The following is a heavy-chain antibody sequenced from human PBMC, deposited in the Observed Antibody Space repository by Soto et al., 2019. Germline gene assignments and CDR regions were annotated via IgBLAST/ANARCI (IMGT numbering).Heavy chain of an antibody. CDR2: IIPIFGTA. CDR3: ARDGHTAGGYAFDI. J-gene: IGHJ3*02. D-gene: IGHD5-18*01. Sequence: VASVKVSCKASGGTFSSYAISWVRQAPGQGLEWMGGIIPIFGTANYAQKFQGRVTITADESTSTAYMELSSLRSEDTAVYYCARDGHTAGGYAFDIWGQGTMVTVSS. CDR1: GGTFSSYA. V-gene: IGHV1-69*13.